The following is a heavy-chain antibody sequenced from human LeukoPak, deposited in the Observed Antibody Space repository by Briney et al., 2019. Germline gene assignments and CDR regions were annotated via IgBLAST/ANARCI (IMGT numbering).Heavy chain of an antibody. D-gene: IGHD6-25*01. CDR1: GFPFNNYT. CDR3: ARESGYRYDGRHFDR. J-gene: IGHJ4*02. CDR2: ISGAGTNT. V-gene: IGHV3-23*01. Sequence: PGGSLRLSCAASGFPFNNYTMNWVRQPPGGGLEWVSSISGAGTNTSYTDSVKGRFIISRDNSKNTLYLQMNSLRVGDTATYYCARESGYRYDGRHFDRWGQGILVTVSS.